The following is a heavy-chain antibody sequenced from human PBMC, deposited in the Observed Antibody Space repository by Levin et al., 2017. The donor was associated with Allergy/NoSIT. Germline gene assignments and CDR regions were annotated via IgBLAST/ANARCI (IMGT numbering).Heavy chain of an antibody. J-gene: IGHJ4*02. CDR3: ARDMWDCGGDCYSYYFDS. CDR2: INPNNGAT. D-gene: IGHD2-21*02. CDR1: GYTFTGYY. V-gene: IGHV1-2*02. Sequence: VKVSCKASGYTFTGYYIHWVRQAPGQGPQWLGWINPNNGATRFAQRFQGRVTMTRDTSSSTVYMELGRLRSDDTALYYCARDMWDCGGDCYSYYFDSWGQGTLVTVSS.